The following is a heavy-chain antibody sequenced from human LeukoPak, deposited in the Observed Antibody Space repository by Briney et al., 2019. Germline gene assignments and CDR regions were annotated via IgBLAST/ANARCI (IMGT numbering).Heavy chain of an antibody. Sequence: PSQTLSLTCTVSGGSTIGYSLGWIRQPPGKGLEWIGSIYYSGSTNYNTSLKSRVTRPVDTSHNQFSLKLSPVTAADTVVDYCARYANSPNYYYAIDVWGQRTTVTVSS. CDR3: ARYANSPNYYYAIDV. V-gene: IGHV4-59*01. J-gene: IGHJ6*02. CDR2: IYYSGST. CDR1: GGSTIGYS. D-gene: IGHD4/OR15-4a*01.